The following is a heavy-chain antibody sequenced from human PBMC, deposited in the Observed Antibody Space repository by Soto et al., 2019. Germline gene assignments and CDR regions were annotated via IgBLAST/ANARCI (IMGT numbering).Heavy chain of an antibody. CDR3: ARAGRGYCRGFSCDSGIYGMDV. V-gene: IGHV4-39*01. CDR1: GGSISSSSYY. D-gene: IGHD2-15*01. Sequence: SETLSLTCTVSGGSISSSSYYWGWIRQPPGKGLEWIGSIYYSGSTYYNPSLKSRVTISVDTSKNQFSLKLSSVTAADTAVYYCARAGRGYCRGFSCDSGIYGMDVWGQGTTVTVYS. J-gene: IGHJ6*02. CDR2: IYYSGST.